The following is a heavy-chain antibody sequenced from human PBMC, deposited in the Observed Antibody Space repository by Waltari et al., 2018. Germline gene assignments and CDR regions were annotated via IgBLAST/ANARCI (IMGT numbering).Heavy chain of an antibody. V-gene: IGHV1-69*10. Sequence: QVQLVQSGAEVKKPGSSVKVSCKASGVTFSSYAISRVRQAPGQGLEWMGGIIPILGIANYAQKCQGRVTITADKSTSTAYMELSSLRSEDTAVYYCAIPYYYDSSGYRYWGQGTLVTVSS. D-gene: IGHD3-22*01. CDR2: IIPILGIA. J-gene: IGHJ4*02. CDR1: GVTFSSYA. CDR3: AIPYYYDSSGYRY.